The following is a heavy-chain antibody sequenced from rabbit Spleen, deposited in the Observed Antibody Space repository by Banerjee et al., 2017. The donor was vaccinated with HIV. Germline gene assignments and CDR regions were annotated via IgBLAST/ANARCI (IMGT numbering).Heavy chain of an antibody. CDR1: GVSFSSSYY. Sequence: EQLEESGGGLVKPEGSLTLTCKASGVSFSSSYYMCWVRQAPGKGLEWIACISTSSGNTWYATWAKGRFTISKTSSTTVTLQMTSLTAADTATYFCARDTGTSFSSYGMDLWGPGTLVTVS. D-gene: IGHD8-1*01. CDR3: ARDTGTSFSSYGMDL. V-gene: IGHV1S45*01. J-gene: IGHJ6*01. CDR2: ISTSSGNT.